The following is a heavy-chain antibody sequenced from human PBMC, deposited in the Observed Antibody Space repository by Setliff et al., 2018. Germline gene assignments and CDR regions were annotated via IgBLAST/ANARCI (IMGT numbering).Heavy chain of an antibody. V-gene: IGHV5-51*01. CDR2: IYPGDSHT. CDR3: ARSDYGDYFAWDSYGMDV. Sequence: GESLKISCKASGYSFPSYWIGWVRQVPGKGLEWMGIIYPGDSHTRYSPSFQGQVTISADRSTRTAYLQWSSLKASDTAFYYCARSDYGDYFAWDSYGMDVWGQGTTVTVSS. D-gene: IGHD4-17*01. CDR1: GYSFPSYW. J-gene: IGHJ6*02.